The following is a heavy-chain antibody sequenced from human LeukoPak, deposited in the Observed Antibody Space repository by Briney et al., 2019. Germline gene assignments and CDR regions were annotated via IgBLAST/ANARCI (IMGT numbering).Heavy chain of an antibody. V-gene: IGHV4-34*01. CDR3: ARARGSSWYHY. CDR1: GGSFSGYY. CDR2: INHSGST. J-gene: IGHJ4*02. Sequence: PSETLSLTCAVHGGSFSGYYWSWIRQTPGKGLEWIGEINHSGSTNYNPSLKSRVTISVDTSKNQFSLKLSSVAAADTAVYYCARARGSSWYHYRGQGTLVTVSS. D-gene: IGHD6-13*01.